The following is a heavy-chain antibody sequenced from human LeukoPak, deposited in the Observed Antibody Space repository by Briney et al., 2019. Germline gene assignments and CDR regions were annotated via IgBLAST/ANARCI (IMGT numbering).Heavy chain of an antibody. CDR3: ARVSPGSSSGDFDY. V-gene: IGHV1-2*02. J-gene: IGHJ4*02. D-gene: IGHD6-6*01. Sequence: ASVKVSCKASGYTFTGYYMHWVRQAPGRGLEWMGWINPNSGGTNYAQKFQGRVTMTRDTSISTAYMELSRLRSDDTAVYYCARVSPGSSSGDFDYWGQGTLVTVSS. CDR2: INPNSGGT. CDR1: GYTFTGYY.